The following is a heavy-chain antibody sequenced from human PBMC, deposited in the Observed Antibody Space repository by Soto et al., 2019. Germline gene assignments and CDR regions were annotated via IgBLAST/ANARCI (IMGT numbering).Heavy chain of an antibody. V-gene: IGHV3-30*04. CDR1: GFTFSSYG. CDR2: ISYDGSNK. J-gene: IGHJ6*02. D-gene: IGHD2-21*01. CDR3: ARVFVVGGMDV. Sequence: GGSLRLSCAASGFTFSSYGVHWVRQAPGKGLEWVAVISYDGSNKHYADSVKGRFTISRDNAKTTLYLQMNSLRDEDTAVYYCARVFVVGGMDVWGQGTTVTVSS.